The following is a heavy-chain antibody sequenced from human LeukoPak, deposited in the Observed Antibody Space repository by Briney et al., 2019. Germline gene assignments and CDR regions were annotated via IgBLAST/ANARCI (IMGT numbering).Heavy chain of an antibody. CDR2: IYTSGSI. CDR1: GGSISSGSYY. J-gene: IGHJ4*02. Sequence: PSLTLSLTCTVSGGSISSGSYYWSWIRQPAGKGLEWIGRIYTSGSINYNPSLKSRVTISVDTSKNQFSLKLSSVTAADTAVYYCARGGSSGREYWGQGTLVTVSS. D-gene: IGHD6-19*01. CDR3: ARGGSSGREY. V-gene: IGHV4-61*02.